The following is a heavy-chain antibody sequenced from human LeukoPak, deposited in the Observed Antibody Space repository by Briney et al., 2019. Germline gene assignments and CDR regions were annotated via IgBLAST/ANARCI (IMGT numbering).Heavy chain of an antibody. CDR3: AKSIRFCSSSSCFAGYYNYGLHV. CDR2: ISHDGSSK. CDR1: GFTFSSYG. V-gene: IGHV3-30*18. J-gene: IGHJ6*02. D-gene: IGHD2-2*01. Sequence: GRSLRLSCAASGFTFSSYGMHWVRQAPGKGLEWVAVISHDGSSKYFADSVKGRFTISRDNPKNMLDLRMHSLRAEDTAVYYCAKSIRFCSSSSCFAGYYNYGLHVWGQGTTGIVSS.